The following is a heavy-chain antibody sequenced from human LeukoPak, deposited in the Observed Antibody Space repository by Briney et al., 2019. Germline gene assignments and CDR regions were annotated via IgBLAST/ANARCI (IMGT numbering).Heavy chain of an antibody. CDR2: IYPGDSET. CDR3: ARRGSAAHYYAMDL. D-gene: IGHD2-15*01. V-gene: IGHV5-51*01. J-gene: IGHJ6*02. CDR1: GYSFSRYW. Sequence: WESLKISCKGSGYSFSRYWIGWVRQMPGKGLEWMGTIYPGDSETRYSPSFQGQVTISADKSINSAYLQWSSLKASDTAMYCARRGSAAHYYAMDLWGQGTPVTVSS.